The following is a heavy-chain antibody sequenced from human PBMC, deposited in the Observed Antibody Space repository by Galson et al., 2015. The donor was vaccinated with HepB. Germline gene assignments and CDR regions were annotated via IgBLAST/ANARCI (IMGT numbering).Heavy chain of an antibody. Sequence: SLRLSCAVSGFTFKNYAMSWVRQAPGKGLEWVSGISRSGGSTSYADSVKGRFTISRDNSKNTLFLEISSLGAEDTAIYYCAKDRELGHCSGGSCSPPDSWGQGTRVTVTS. CDR1: GFTFKNYA. CDR2: ISRSGGST. D-gene: IGHD2-15*01. CDR3: AKDRELGHCSGGSCSPPDS. J-gene: IGHJ4*02. V-gene: IGHV3-23*01.